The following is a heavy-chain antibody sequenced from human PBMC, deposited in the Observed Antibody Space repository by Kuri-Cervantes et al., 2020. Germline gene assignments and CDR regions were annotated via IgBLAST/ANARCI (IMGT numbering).Heavy chain of an antibody. CDR3: ARGRTQNWFDP. V-gene: IGHV1-2*04. J-gene: IGHJ5*02. CDR1: GYTFTGYY. D-gene: IGHD1-7*01. Sequence: ASVKVSCKASGYTFTGYYMHWVRQAPGQGLEWMGWINPNSGGTNCAQKFQGWVTMTRDTSISTAYMELSRLRSDDTAVYYCARGRTQNWFDPWGQGTLVTVSS. CDR2: INPNSGGT.